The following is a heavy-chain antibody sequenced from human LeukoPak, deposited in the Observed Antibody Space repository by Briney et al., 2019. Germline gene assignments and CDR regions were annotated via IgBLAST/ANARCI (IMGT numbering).Heavy chain of an antibody. V-gene: IGHV1-2*02. D-gene: IGHD6-13*01. Sequence: GASVKVSCKASGYTFTGYYIHWVRQAPGRGLEWMGWINPNTGGTDYAQKFQGRVTMTRDTPISTVYMELSRLTSDDTAVYYCARGVASAGAKYFDQWGQGTLVTVSS. CDR3: ARGVASAGAKYFDQ. CDR1: GYTFTGYY. J-gene: IGHJ4*02. CDR2: INPNTGGT.